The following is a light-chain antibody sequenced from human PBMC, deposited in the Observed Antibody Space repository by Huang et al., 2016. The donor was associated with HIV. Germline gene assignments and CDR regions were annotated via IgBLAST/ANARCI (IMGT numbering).Light chain of an antibody. CDR1: HNVNSN. Sequence: EILMTQSPATLSVSPGERVTLSCRASHNVNSNLAWYQQKRGQPPRLGIYGVSSRANGIPDRFSGSGSGTEFTLTISRLQSEDFAVYYCQQYNSWPPWAFGQGTTVEIK. V-gene: IGKV3-15*01. J-gene: IGKJ1*01. CDR2: GVS. CDR3: QQYNSWPPWA.